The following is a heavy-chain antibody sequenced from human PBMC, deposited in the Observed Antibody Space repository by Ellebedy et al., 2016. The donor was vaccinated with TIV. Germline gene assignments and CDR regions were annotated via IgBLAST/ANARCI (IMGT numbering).Heavy chain of an antibody. CDR3: TTLGELLSGGDY. V-gene: IGHV3-15*01. D-gene: IGHD3-10*01. CDR2: IKSKTDGGTT. Sequence: GESLKISCAASGFTFSNAWMSWVRQAPGKGLEWVGRIKSKTDGGTTDYAAPVKGRFTISRDDSKNTLYLQMNSLKTEDTAVYYCTTLGELLSGGDYWGQGTLVTVSS. J-gene: IGHJ4*02. CDR1: GFTFSNAW.